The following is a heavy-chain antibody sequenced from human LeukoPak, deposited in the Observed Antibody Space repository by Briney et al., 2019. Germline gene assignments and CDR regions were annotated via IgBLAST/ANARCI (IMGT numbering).Heavy chain of an antibody. Sequence: ASVKVSCKASGDTFTSDGISWVRQAPGQGLEWMGWISAYNGNTNYAQKLQGRVTMTTDTSTSTAYMELRSLRSDHTAVYYCARSKGCSSTSCPSERYAFDIWGQGTMVTVSS. CDR1: GDTFTSDG. D-gene: IGHD2-2*01. J-gene: IGHJ3*02. CDR2: ISAYNGNT. V-gene: IGHV1-18*01. CDR3: ARSKGCSSTSCPSERYAFDI.